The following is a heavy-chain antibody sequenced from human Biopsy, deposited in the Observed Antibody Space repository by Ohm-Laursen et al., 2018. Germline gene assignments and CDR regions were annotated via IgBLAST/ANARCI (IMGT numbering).Heavy chain of an antibody. J-gene: IGHJ4*02. V-gene: IGHV3-23*01. CDR3: AKDPDFWRGGEGDF. CDR1: GFTFPSFT. D-gene: IGHD3-3*01. CDR2: ISGSGGNT. Sequence: GSLRLSCTASGFTFPSFTMSWVRQAPGKGLQWVSGISGSGGNTYYADSARGRFNISRDNSKSRLYLQMTGLRDEDSALYYCAKDPDFWRGGEGDFWGRGTLVTVSS.